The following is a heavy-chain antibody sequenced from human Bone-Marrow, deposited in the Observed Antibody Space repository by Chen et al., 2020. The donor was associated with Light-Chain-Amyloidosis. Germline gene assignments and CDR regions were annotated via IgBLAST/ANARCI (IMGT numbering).Heavy chain of an antibody. D-gene: IGHD3-9*01. CDR1: GFAFSSYA. CDR2: SGGSGGSR. J-gene: IGHJ3*02. V-gene: IGHV3-23*04. Sequence: EVQLVESGGGLLQRGGSLRLSCAASGFAFSSYAMSWVRQAPGKGLEWGSTSGGSGGSRYYGASVKGRLTISRDNSKNALFLQMNSLRAEDTAVYYCAKDISYDDILPGYPADAFDIWGQGTMVTVSS. CDR3: AKDISYDDILPGYPADAFDI.